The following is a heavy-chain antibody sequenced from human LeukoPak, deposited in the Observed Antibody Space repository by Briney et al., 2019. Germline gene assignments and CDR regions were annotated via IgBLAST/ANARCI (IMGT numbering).Heavy chain of an antibody. CDR1: GYTFTGYY. V-gene: IGHV1-2*02. Sequence: GASVKVSCKASGYTFTGYYMHWVRQAPGQGLEWMGWINPNSGGTNYAQKFQGRVTMTRDTSISTAYMELSRLRSDDTAVYYCAREKIAVAGTVDDWGQGTLVTVSS. D-gene: IGHD6-19*01. CDR2: INPNSGGT. J-gene: IGHJ4*02. CDR3: AREKIAVAGTVDD.